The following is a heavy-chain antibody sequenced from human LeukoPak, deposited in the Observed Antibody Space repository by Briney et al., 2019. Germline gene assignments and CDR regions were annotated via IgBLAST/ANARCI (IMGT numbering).Heavy chain of an antibody. Sequence: GGSLRLSCAASGFTFSSYSMNWVRQAPGKGLEWVSSISSSSSYIYYADSVKGRFTISGDNAKNSLYLQMNSLRAEDTAVYYCATWGYGDYESRWGQGTLVTVSS. CDR3: ATWGYGDYESR. V-gene: IGHV3-21*01. CDR2: ISSSSSYI. CDR1: GFTFSSYS. D-gene: IGHD4-17*01. J-gene: IGHJ4*02.